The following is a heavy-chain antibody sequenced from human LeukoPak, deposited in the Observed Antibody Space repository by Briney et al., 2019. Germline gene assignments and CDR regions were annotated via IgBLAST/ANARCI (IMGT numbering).Heavy chain of an antibody. CDR2: INHSGST. CDR1: GGSFSGYY. Sequence: SETLSLTCAVYGGSFSGYYWSWIRQPPGKGLEWIGEINHSGSTNYNPSLKSRVTISVDTSKNQFSLKLSSVTAADTAVYYCARGVPLGHWGQGTLVTVSS. V-gene: IGHV4-34*01. J-gene: IGHJ4*02. D-gene: IGHD1-1*01. CDR3: ARGVPLGH.